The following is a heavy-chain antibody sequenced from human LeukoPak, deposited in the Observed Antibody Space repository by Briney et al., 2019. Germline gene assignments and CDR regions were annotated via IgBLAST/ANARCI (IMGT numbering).Heavy chain of an antibody. D-gene: IGHD1-14*01. CDR1: GFTFSSYG. CDR3: ASPDKPGARSRYFDS. CDR2: ISYDGSNK. J-gene: IGHJ4*02. Sequence: GGSLRLSCAASGFTFSSYGMHWVRQAPGKGLEWVAVISYDGSNKYYADSVKGRFTISRDNSKKTLYLQMDSLRAEDTAVYYCASPDKPGARSRYFDSWGQGTLVTVSS. V-gene: IGHV3-30*03.